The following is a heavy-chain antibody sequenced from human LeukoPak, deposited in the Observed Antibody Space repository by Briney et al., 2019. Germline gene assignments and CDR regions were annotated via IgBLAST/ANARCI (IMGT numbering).Heavy chain of an antibody. CDR3: ARSHSSGWSVDY. CDR1: GGTFSSYA. D-gene: IGHD6-19*01. Sequence: ASVKVSCKASGGTFSSYAISWVRQAPGQGLEWMGGIIPIFGTANYAQKFQGRVTITADESTSTAYMELRSLRSEDTAVYYCARSHSSGWSVDYWGQGTLVTVSS. CDR2: IIPIFGTA. V-gene: IGHV1-69*13. J-gene: IGHJ4*02.